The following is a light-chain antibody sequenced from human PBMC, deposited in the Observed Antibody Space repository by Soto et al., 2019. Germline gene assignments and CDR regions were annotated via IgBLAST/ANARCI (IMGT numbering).Light chain of an antibody. CDR1: QSVYKNF. CDR3: QQYGSSPPT. Sequence: EIVLTQSPGTLSLSPGERATLSCRASQSVYKNFLAWYQQKPGQAPRLLINGASNRANGITDLFSGSGSGTEFSLTSDRVEPEDFAVYFSQQYGSSPPTVGGGTKVAIK. CDR2: GAS. V-gene: IGKV3-20*01. J-gene: IGKJ4*01.